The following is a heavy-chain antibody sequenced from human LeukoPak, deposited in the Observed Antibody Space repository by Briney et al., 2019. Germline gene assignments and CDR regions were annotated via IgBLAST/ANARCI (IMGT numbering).Heavy chain of an antibody. Sequence: PSETLSLTCTVSGGSISSHYWSRIRQPPGKGLEWIGYIYYSGSTNYNPSLKSRVTISVDTSKNQFSLKLSSVTAADTAVYYCAREYCSGGSCYFGWFDPWGQGTLVTVSS. V-gene: IGHV4-59*11. CDR3: AREYCSGGSCYFGWFDP. CDR1: GGSISSHY. D-gene: IGHD2-15*01. CDR2: IYYSGST. J-gene: IGHJ5*02.